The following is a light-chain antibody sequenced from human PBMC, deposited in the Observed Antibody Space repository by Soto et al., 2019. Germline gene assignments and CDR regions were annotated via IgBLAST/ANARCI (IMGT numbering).Light chain of an antibody. V-gene: IGLV2-23*03. Sequence: QSALTQPASVSGSPGQSITISCTGTSSDVGNYNLVSWYQQFPGKAPKLIIYEGSRRPSGVSNRFSGSKSGNTASLTISGLRAEDEADYYCCSYAGSFTFDVFGGGTKVTVL. CDR3: CSYAGSFTFDV. CDR2: EGS. J-gene: IGLJ2*01. CDR1: SSDVGNYNL.